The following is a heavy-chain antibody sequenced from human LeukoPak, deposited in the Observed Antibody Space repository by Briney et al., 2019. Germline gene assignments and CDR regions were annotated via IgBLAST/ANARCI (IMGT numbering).Heavy chain of an antibody. J-gene: IGHJ4*02. Sequence: SETLSLTCTVSGGSISSSSYYWGWIRQPPGKGLEWFGSIYYSASTYYNPSLKSRVTISVDTSKNQFSLTLSSVTAADTAVYYCARHCSGGSCFDYWGQGTLVTVSS. D-gene: IGHD2-15*01. CDR2: IYYSAST. CDR3: ARHCSGGSCFDY. CDR1: GGSISSSSYY. V-gene: IGHV4-39*01.